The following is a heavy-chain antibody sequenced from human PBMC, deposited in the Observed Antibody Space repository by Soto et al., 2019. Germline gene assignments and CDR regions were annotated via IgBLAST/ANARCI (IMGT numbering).Heavy chain of an antibody. CDR1: GDSVSTISAT. CDR3: TRLIGNSWLDS. CDR2: TYYRSKWEI. J-gene: IGHJ5*01. V-gene: IGHV6-1*01. Sequence: SQTLSLTCAISGDSVSTISATWDWIRQSPSRGLEWLGRTYYRSKWEIDYAVSLRGRITIIPDTANNQLSLQLSSVTPDDTAVYYCTRLIGNSWLDSWGQGILVTVLL. D-gene: IGHD3-16*02.